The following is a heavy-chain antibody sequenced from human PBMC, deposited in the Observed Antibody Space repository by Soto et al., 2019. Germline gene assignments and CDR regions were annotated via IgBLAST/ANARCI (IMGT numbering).Heavy chain of an antibody. CDR3: AKPDYGSGSYYNPSFDY. D-gene: IGHD3-10*01. V-gene: IGHV3-23*01. CDR1: GFTFSGYG. J-gene: IGHJ4*02. CDR2: ISGSGGST. Sequence: GGSLRLCCASSGFTFSGYGRSWVRQDPGKGLEWVSAISGSGGSTYYADSVKGRFTISRDNSKNTLYLQMNSLRAEDTAVYYCAKPDYGSGSYYNPSFDYWGQGTLVTVSS.